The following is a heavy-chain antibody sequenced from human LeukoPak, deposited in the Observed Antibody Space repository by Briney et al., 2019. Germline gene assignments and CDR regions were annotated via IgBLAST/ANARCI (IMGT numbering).Heavy chain of an antibody. CDR2: IHTSGNI. CDR1: GGSISNYY. J-gene: IGHJ4*02. D-gene: IGHD1-26*01. V-gene: IGHV4-4*07. CDR3: ARGPPSGATRFDN. Sequence: MASETLSLTCTVYGGSISNYYWSWIRQPAGKGPEWIGRIHTSGNILYNPSLKSRLTMSVDTSKNQFSLNLRSVTAADTALYYCARGPPSGATRFDNWGQGNLVSASS.